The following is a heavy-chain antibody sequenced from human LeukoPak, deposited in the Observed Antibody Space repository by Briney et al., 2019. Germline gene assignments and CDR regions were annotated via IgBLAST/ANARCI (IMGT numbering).Heavy chain of an antibody. D-gene: IGHD6-19*01. J-gene: IGHJ4*02. Sequence: PGASLEISCQSSGSLFTSYWIGRVRQLPGKGVEWMGIIYHGDSDTRYSPAFQGEVTISADKSISTAYLQWSSLKASDTAMYYCATYQAGLVDDWGQGTLVTVAS. CDR1: GSLFTSYW. CDR3: ATYQAGLVDD. CDR2: IYHGDSDT. V-gene: IGHV5-51*01.